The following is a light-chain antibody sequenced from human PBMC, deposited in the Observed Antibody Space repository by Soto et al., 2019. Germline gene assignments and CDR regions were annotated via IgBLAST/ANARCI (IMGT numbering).Light chain of an antibody. CDR1: QSISS. J-gene: IGKJ2*01. CDR2: AAS. CDR3: QQSYTTPYT. Sequence: DIQMTQSPSSLSASVGDRVTITCRASQSISSLNWYQQKPGKAPQLLIYAASSLQSGVPSRFSGSGSGTDFTLTISSLQPEDFATYFCQQSYTTPYTFGRGTNLEIK. V-gene: IGKV1-39*01.